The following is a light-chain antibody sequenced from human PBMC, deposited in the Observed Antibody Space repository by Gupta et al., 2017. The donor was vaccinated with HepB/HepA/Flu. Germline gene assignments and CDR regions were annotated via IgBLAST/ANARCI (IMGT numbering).Light chain of an antibody. J-gene: IGKJ5*01. CDR1: QSISSW. CDR3: QHDNSPIT. CDR2: KAS. V-gene: IGKV1-5*03. Sequence: DIQMTQSPSTLSASVGDRVTSPCRASQSISSWLDWYQQKPGKAPKLLIYKASSGESGATLRFSGSGSGIEFTLTSISPQDDDFANYYGQHDNSPITFGEGTRVEIK.